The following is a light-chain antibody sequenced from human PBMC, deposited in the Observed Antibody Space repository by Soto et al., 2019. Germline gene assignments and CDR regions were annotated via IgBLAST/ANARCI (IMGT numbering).Light chain of an antibody. CDR3: HHYNTYST. CDR1: QDVSNY. Sequence: DIQMTQSPSSLSASVVGRVTITCQASQDVSNYLNWYQQKSGKAPKLLIHDASSLESGVPSRFSGSGSGTEFTLTISSLQPDDFATYYCHHYNTYSTFGQGTKVDIK. V-gene: IGKV1-5*01. J-gene: IGKJ1*01. CDR2: DAS.